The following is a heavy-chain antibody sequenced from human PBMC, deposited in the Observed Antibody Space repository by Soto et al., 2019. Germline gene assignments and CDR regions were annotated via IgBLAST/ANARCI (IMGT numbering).Heavy chain of an antibody. CDR2: IYPGDSDT. Sequence: GKSLKISCKGSGYSFTSYWIGWVRQMPGKGLEWMGIIYPGDSDTRYSPSFQGQVTISADKSINTAYLQWSSLKTSDTAIYYCARNDYNGNSIDYWGHGTLVTVSS. D-gene: IGHD4-4*01. J-gene: IGHJ4*01. CDR3: ARNDYNGNSIDY. V-gene: IGHV5-51*01. CDR1: GYSFTSYW.